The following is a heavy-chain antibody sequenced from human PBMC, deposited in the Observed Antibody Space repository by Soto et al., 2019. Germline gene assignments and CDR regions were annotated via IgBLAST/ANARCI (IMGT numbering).Heavy chain of an antibody. CDR2: IDNAGTDS. D-gene: IGHD3-10*01. Sequence: EVQLVESGGGLVQPGGSLRLSCAASGFTLSGRSMHWVRQAPGKGLVWVSGIDNAGTDSTYADSVKGRVTSSRDNANNMLYLQMNRLRVEDTAVYYCARGWFGPDVWGKGTTVTVSS. V-gene: IGHV3-74*01. CDR3: ARGWFGPDV. J-gene: IGHJ6*04. CDR1: GFTLSGRS.